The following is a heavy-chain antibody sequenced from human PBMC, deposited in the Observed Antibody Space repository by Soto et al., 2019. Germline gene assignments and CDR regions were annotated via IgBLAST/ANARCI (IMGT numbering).Heavy chain of an antibody. CDR1: GFTFSSHA. Sequence: GGSLRLSCAASGFTFSSHAMSWVRQAPGKGLEWVSSISASGGSTYYADSVKGRFTISRDNSKNTLYLQMNSLRAEDTALYYCAQELLVRGAPHLSFGMDVWGQGTTVTVSS. CDR2: ISASGGST. CDR3: AQELLVRGAPHLSFGMDV. V-gene: IGHV3-23*01. J-gene: IGHJ6*02. D-gene: IGHD3-10*01.